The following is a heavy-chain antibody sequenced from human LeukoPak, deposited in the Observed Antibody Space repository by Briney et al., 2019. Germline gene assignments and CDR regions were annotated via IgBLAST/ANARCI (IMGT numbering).Heavy chain of an antibody. J-gene: IGHJ4*02. CDR3: ARGAYYYED. CDR1: GFTFSSHS. D-gene: IGHD3-22*01. V-gene: IGHV3-48*01. Sequence: GGSLRLSCAASGFTFSSHSMNWVRQAPGKGLEWVSYISSSSSTIYYADSVKGRFTISRDNAKNSLYLRMNSLRAEDTAVYYCARGAYYYEDWGQGTLVTVSS. CDR2: ISSSSSTI.